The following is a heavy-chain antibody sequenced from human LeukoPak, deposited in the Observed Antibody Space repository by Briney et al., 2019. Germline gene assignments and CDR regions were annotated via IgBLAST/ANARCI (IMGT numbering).Heavy chain of an antibody. CDR1: GFTFSSYA. D-gene: IGHD3-10*01. CDR2: MSDSGGST. V-gene: IGHV3-23*01. J-gene: IGHJ3*02. Sequence: GGSLRLSCAASGFTFSSYAMNWVRQAPGKGLEWVSAMSDSGGSTYCADSVKGRFTISRDYSKNTLYLQMNSLRAEDTAVYYCAKTLTYGLFAAFDIWGQGTMVTVSS. CDR3: AKTLTYGLFAAFDI.